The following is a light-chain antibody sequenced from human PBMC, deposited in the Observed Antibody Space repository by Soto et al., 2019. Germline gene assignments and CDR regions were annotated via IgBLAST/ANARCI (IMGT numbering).Light chain of an antibody. CDR2: DVS. V-gene: IGLV2-11*01. J-gene: IGLJ2*01. CDR3: CSYAGNYTLL. Sequence: QSALTQPRSVSGSPGQSVTISCTGTSSDVGGYNYVSWYQQHPGKAPKLMIYDVSKRPSGVPDRFSGSKSGNTASVAISGLQAEDVADYYCCSYAGNYTLLFGGGTKLTVL. CDR1: SSDVGGYNY.